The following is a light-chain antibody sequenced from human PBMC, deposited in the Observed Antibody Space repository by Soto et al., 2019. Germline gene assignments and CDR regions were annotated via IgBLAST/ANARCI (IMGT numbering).Light chain of an antibody. J-gene: IGKJ4*01. CDR2: AAS. CDR3: QQRSNWLT. Sequence: EIVLTQSPATLSSSTGERATISCRASQSVSSYLAWYQQKPGQAPRLLIYAASNRATGIPARFSGSGSGTDFTITISSLEPEDLAVYYCQQRSNWLTFGGGTKVEIK. V-gene: IGKV3-11*01. CDR1: QSVSSY.